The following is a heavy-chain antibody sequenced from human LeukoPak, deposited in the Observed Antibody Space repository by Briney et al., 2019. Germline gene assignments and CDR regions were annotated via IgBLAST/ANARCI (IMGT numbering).Heavy chain of an antibody. CDR3: ATRAELELYFDY. Sequence: PSETLSLTCTVSGGSISSYYWSWIRQPAGKGLEWIGRIYTSGSTNYNPSLKSRVTISVDTSKNQFSLKLSSVTAADTAVYYCATRAELELYFDYWGQGTLVTVSS. J-gene: IGHJ4*02. CDR1: GGSISSYY. D-gene: IGHD1-7*01. CDR2: IYTSGST. V-gene: IGHV4-4*07.